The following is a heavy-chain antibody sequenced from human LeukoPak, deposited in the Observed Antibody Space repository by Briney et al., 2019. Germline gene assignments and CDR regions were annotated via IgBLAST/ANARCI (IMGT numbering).Heavy chain of an antibody. D-gene: IGHD4-17*01. CDR2: ISGSGGST. Sequence: GGSLRLSCAASGFTFISYGMSWVSQAPGKGLEWVSAISGSGGSTYYPDSVKGRFTISRDNSKNTLYLQMNSLRAEDKAVYYCADYVDYFDYWGQGTLVTVSS. CDR1: GFTFISYG. CDR3: ADYVDYFDY. J-gene: IGHJ4*02. V-gene: IGHV3-23*01.